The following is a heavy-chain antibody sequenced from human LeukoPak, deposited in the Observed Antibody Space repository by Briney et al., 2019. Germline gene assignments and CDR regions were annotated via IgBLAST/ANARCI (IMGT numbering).Heavy chain of an antibody. CDR2: IFYRGST. J-gene: IGHJ4*02. Sequence: PSETLSLTCTVSGGSISGYYWSWIRQPPGKGLEWIGYIFYRGSTNYNPSLKSRVTISVDTSKNQFSLRVNSVTAADTALYYCARGDIEYWGQGTLVTVSS. CDR3: ARGDIEY. V-gene: IGHV4-59*01. D-gene: IGHD2-15*01. CDR1: GGSISGYY.